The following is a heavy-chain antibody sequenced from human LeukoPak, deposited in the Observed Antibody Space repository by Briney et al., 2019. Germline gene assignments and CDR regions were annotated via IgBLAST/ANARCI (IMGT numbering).Heavy chain of an antibody. CDR1: GGSISSYY. J-gene: IGHJ4*02. V-gene: IGHV4-4*08. Sequence: SETLSLTCTVSGGSISSYYWSWIRQPPGKGLEWIGRIYTSGSTNYNPSLKSRVTISVDTSKNQFSLKLSSVTAADTAVYYCARGNPPPTVTIDYWGQGTLVTVSS. D-gene: IGHD4-11*01. CDR3: ARGNPPPTVTIDY. CDR2: IYTSGST.